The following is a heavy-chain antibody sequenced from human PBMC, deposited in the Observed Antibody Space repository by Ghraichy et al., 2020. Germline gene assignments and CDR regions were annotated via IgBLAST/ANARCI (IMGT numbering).Heavy chain of an antibody. CDR3: ARGEIVVVPAASSYYYYMDV. Sequence: SETLSLTCAVYGGSFSGYYWSWIRQPPGKGLEWIGEINHSGSTNYNPSLKSRVTISVDTSKNQFSLKLSSVTTADTAVYYCARGEIVVVPAASSYYYYMDVWGKGTTVTVSS. D-gene: IGHD2-2*01. J-gene: IGHJ6*03. CDR1: GGSFSGYY. CDR2: INHSGST. V-gene: IGHV4-34*01.